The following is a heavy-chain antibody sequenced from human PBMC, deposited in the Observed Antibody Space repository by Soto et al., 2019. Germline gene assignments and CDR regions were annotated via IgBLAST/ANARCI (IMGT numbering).Heavy chain of an antibody. CDR2: ISGDGSST. CDR3: ARGKVAAGFDY. J-gene: IGHJ4*02. CDR1: GFTFSDYY. Sequence: GGSLRLSCAASGFTFSDYYMSWIRQAPGKGLVWVSRISGDGSSTSHADSVTGRFTISRDNAKNTLYLQMNSLRAEDTAVYFCARGKVAAGFDYWGQGALVTVS. D-gene: IGHD6-13*01. V-gene: IGHV3-74*01.